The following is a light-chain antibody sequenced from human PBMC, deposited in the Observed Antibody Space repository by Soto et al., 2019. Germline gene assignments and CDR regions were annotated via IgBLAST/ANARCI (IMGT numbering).Light chain of an antibody. CDR1: QSITIW. V-gene: IGKV1-5*01. Sequence: DIQMTQSPSTLSASAGDRVTITCRASQSITIWLAWYQQKPGKAPKLLIYDAYTLDSGVPSRFSGSGSGTEFTLTISSLQPDDFATYYCEQFHSFPITFGQGTRLEIK. J-gene: IGKJ5*01. CDR2: DAY. CDR3: EQFHSFPIT.